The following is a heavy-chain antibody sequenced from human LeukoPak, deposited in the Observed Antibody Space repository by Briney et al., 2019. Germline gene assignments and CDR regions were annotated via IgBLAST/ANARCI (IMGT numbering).Heavy chain of an antibody. CDR3: AKDRRQDYGDYGRIDY. CDR2: ISNNGVDT. CDR1: GFIFNNFS. D-gene: IGHD4-17*01. V-gene: IGHV3-23*01. Sequence: GGSLRLSCAASGFIFNNFSMNWGRQARGKGVEWVANISNNGVDTYYAVSVRGRFFTSRDNSRNKVYLQMNSLRAEDTAVYYCAKDRRQDYGDYGRIDYWGQGTLVTVSS. J-gene: IGHJ4*02.